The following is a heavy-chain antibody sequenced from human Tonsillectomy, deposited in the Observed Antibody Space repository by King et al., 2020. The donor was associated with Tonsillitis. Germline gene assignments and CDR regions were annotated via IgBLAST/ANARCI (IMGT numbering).Heavy chain of an antibody. CDR3: TYRNTLAMVRGEAFSRMDV. D-gene: IGHD3-10*01. J-gene: IGHJ6*02. CDR1: GFSLSSSGVS. Sequence: ITLKESGPALVKPTETLTLTCTFSGFSLSSSGVSVGWIRQPPGKALEWLALIYWDDDNRYSPSLKSRLTITKDTSKKQVVLTMTNMEPVDTATYYCTYRNTLAMVRGEAFSRMDVWGQGTMVIVSS. CDR2: IYWDDDN. V-gene: IGHV2-5*02.